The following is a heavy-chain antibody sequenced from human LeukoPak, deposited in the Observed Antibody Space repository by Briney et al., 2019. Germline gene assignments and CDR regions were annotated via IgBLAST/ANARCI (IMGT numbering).Heavy chain of an antibody. D-gene: IGHD2-2*01. Sequence: PGGSLRLSCAASGFSFSSYSMNRVRQAPGKGLEWVSYITSSSSTIYYADSVKGRFTISRDNAKNALYLQMNSLRDEDTAVYYCATRGPATVPGVFDYWGQGTLVTVSS. J-gene: IGHJ4*02. V-gene: IGHV3-48*02. CDR1: GFSFSSYS. CDR2: ITSSSSTI. CDR3: ATRGPATVPGVFDY.